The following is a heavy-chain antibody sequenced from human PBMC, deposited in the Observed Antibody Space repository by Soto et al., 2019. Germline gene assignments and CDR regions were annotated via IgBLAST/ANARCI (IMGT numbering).Heavy chain of an antibody. J-gene: IGHJ4*02. V-gene: IGHV4-59*08. CDR2: IYYSGST. D-gene: IGHD4-17*01. CDR1: CGSISSYY. Sequence: SETLSLTCTVSCGSISSYYWSWIRQPPGKGLEWIGYIYYSGSTNYNRSLKSRVTISVDTSKNQFSLELSSVTAADAAVYYCAGRYGPGFYYCCQGTLVTVSS. CDR3: AGRYGPGFYY.